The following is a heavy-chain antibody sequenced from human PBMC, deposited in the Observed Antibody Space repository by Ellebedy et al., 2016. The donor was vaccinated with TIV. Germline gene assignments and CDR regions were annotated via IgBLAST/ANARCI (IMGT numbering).Heavy chain of an antibody. Sequence: ASVKVSXXASGSTFTDYYIQWVRQAPGQGLEWMGWMNLNSGDTNYAQTFQDWVTMTRDMSINTGYIDLRRLKSDDTAAYYCARAELPADGFDVWGQGTMVTVSS. J-gene: IGHJ3*01. CDR3: ARAELPADGFDV. CDR1: GSTFTDYY. V-gene: IGHV1-2*04. CDR2: MNLNSGDT. D-gene: IGHD5-24*01.